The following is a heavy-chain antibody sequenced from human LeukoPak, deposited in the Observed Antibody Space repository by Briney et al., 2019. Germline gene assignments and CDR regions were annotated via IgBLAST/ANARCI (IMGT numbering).Heavy chain of an antibody. CDR2: IYYSGST. J-gene: IGHJ5*02. D-gene: IGHD6-13*01. CDR3: AAGYSSSWYVDIYWFDP. Sequence: SETLSLTCTVSGDSISTYYWSWIRQPPGKGLEWIGYIYYSGSTYYNPSLKSRVTISVDTSKNQFSLKLSSVTAADTAVYYCAAGYSSSWYVDIYWFDPWGQGTLVTVSS. CDR1: GDSISTYY. V-gene: IGHV4-59*06.